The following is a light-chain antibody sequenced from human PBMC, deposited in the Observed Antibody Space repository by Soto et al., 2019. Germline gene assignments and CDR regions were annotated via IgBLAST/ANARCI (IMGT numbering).Light chain of an antibody. J-gene: IGKJ1*01. CDR1: QSVSSN. CDR3: QHYGYSLWS. V-gene: IGKV3D-15*01. Sequence: IGKPHSPATLSVAPGERATLSCRASQSVSSNLAWYQQKPGQAPRLLIYGASTRATGIPARFSGSGSGTDFTLTITRLEPEDFAVYYCQHYGYSLWSFGQGTKVDI. CDR2: GAS.